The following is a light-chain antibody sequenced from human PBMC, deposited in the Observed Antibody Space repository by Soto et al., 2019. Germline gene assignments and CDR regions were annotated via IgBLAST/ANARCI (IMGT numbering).Light chain of an antibody. J-gene: IGLJ1*01. CDR2: DVS. CDR1: SSDVGGYNY. CDR3: SSYASSGTRV. Sequence: QSVLPQPASVSGSPGQSITISCTGTSSDVGGYNYVSWYQQHPGKAPKLMIYDVSNRPSGVSNRFSGSKSGNTASLTISGLQAEDEADYYCSSYASSGTRVFGTGTKSPS. V-gene: IGLV2-14*01.